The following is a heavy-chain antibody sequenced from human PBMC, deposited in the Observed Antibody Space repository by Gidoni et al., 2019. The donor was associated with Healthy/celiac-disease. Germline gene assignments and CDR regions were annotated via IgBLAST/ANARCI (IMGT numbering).Heavy chain of an antibody. Sequence: QVQLVESGGGVVQPGGSLRLSCAASGFTFSSYGMHWVRQAPGKGLEWVAFIRYDGSNKYYADSVKGRFTISRDNSKNTLYLQMNSLRAEDTAVYYCAKDRYGDYVNASYWGQGTLVTVSS. V-gene: IGHV3-30*02. D-gene: IGHD4-17*01. J-gene: IGHJ4*02. CDR1: GFTFSSYG. CDR2: IRYDGSNK. CDR3: AKDRYGDYVNASY.